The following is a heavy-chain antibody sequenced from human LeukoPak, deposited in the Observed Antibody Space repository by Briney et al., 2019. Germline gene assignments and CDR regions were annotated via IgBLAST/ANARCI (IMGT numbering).Heavy chain of an antibody. CDR1: GGTFSSYA. CDR2: IIPIFGTA. Sequence: GASVNVSCKASGGTFSSYAISWVRQAPGQGLEWMGGIIPIFGTANYAQKFQGRVTITADESTSTAYMELSSLRSEDTAVYYCARVCSGGSCLSWFDPWGQGTLVTVSS. J-gene: IGHJ5*02. V-gene: IGHV1-69*13. D-gene: IGHD2-15*01. CDR3: ARVCSGGSCLSWFDP.